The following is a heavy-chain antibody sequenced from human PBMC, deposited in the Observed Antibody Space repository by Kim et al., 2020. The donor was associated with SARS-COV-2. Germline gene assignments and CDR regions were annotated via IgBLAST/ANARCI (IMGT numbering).Heavy chain of an antibody. CDR1: GGSISSSSYY. CDR2: IYYSGST. V-gene: IGHV4-39*02. J-gene: IGHJ6*02. CDR3: ARERHRSEITILGVVIFRGVVDV. D-gene: IGHD3-3*01. Sequence: SETLSLTCTVSGGSISSSSYYWGWIRQPPGKGLEWIGSIYYSGSTYYNPSLKSRVTISVDTSKNQFSLKLSSVTAADTAVYYCARERHRSEITILGVVIFRGVVDVWGQGTTVTVSS.